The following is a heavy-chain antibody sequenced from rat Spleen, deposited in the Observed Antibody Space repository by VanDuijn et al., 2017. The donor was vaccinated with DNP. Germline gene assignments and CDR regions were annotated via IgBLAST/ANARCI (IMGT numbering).Heavy chain of an antibody. J-gene: IGHJ2*01. V-gene: IGHV5-58*01. Sequence: EEKLVQFGGGLVQPGRSVKPSCAASGFTFSSYWMYWTRPAPGKGLEWVASINTDGGSTYYPDSVKGRFTISRDFAKSTLYLQMDSLRSEDSATYYCTTRGNYGGYDYWGQGVMVTVSS. D-gene: IGHD1-11*01. CDR1: GFTFSSYW. CDR2: INTDGGST. CDR3: TTRGNYGGYDY.